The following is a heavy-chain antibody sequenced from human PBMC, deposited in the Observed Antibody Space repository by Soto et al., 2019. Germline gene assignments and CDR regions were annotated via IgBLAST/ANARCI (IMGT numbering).Heavy chain of an antibody. CDR2: INAGNGNT. CDR3: ARSYGGNRLYYFDY. CDR1: GCTFTSYA. V-gene: IGHV1-3*01. J-gene: IGHJ4*02. D-gene: IGHD2-15*01. Sequence: ASVKVSCKASGCTFTSYAMHCVRQAPGQRLEWMGWINAGNGNTKYSQKFQGRVTITRDTSASTAYMELSSLRSEDTAVYYCARSYGGNRLYYFDYWGQGTLVTVSS.